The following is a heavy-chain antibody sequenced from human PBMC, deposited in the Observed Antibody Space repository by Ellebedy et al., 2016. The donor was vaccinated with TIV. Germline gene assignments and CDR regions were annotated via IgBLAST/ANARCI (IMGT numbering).Heavy chain of an antibody. V-gene: IGHV3-30-3*01. J-gene: IGHJ6*02. CDR3: ARGRRGMDV. D-gene: IGHD1-14*01. CDR2: ISYDGSNK. Sequence: GGSLRLXXAASGFTFSSYAMHWVRQAPGKGLEWVAVISYDGSNKYYADSVKGRFTISRDNSKNTLYLQMNSLRAEDTAVYYCARGRRGMDVWGQGTTVTVSS. CDR1: GFTFSSYA.